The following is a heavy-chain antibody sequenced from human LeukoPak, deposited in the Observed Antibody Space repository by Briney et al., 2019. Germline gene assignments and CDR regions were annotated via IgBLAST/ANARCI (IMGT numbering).Heavy chain of an antibody. CDR3: ARGSGSYYFDY. Sequence: SETLSLTCAVYGGSFSGYYWSWIRQPPGKGLEWIGEINHSGSTNYNPSLKSRVTISVDTSKNQFSLKLSSVTAADTAVYYCARGSGSYYFDYWGQGTLVTVSS. J-gene: IGHJ4*02. CDR2: INHSGST. CDR1: GGSFSGYY. V-gene: IGHV4-34*01. D-gene: IGHD1-26*01.